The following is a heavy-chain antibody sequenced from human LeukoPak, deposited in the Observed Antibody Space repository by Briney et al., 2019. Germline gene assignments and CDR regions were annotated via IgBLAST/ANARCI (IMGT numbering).Heavy chain of an antibody. V-gene: IGHV4-34*01. D-gene: IGHD6-6*01. CDR2: INHSGST. CDR1: GGSFSGYY. Sequence: SETLSLTCAVYGGSFSGYYWSWIRQPPGEGLEWIGEINHSGSTNYNPALKSRVTISVDTSKNQFSLKLSSVTAADTAVYYCAGFKLSRYFDLWGRGTLVTVSS. CDR3: AGFKLSRYFDL. J-gene: IGHJ2*01.